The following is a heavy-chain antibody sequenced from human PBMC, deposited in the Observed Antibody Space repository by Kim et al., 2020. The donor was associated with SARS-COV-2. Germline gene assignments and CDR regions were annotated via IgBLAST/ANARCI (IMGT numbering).Heavy chain of an antibody. Sequence: GESLKISCKGSGYSFTSYWIGWVRQMPGKGLEWMGIIYPGDSDTRYSPSFQGQVTISADKSISTAYLQWSSLKASDTAMYYCARQFLEWPYYYGMDVWGQGTTVTVSS. D-gene: IGHD3-3*01. CDR2: IYPGDSDT. V-gene: IGHV5-51*01. CDR3: ARQFLEWPYYYGMDV. J-gene: IGHJ6*02. CDR1: GYSFTSYW.